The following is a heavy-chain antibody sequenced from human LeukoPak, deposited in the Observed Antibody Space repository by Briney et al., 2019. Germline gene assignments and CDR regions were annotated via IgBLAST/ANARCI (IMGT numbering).Heavy chain of an antibody. J-gene: IGHJ4*02. V-gene: IGHV1-18*01. Sequence: GASVKVSCKASGGTFSSYAISWVRQAPGQGLEWMGWISTYNGDTNYAQMLQGRVTMTTDTSTSTAYMELRSLRFDDTAVYYCARGSSYGFSMPYWGQGTLVTVSS. D-gene: IGHD5-18*01. CDR2: ISTYNGDT. CDR3: ARGSSYGFSMPY. CDR1: GGTFSSYA.